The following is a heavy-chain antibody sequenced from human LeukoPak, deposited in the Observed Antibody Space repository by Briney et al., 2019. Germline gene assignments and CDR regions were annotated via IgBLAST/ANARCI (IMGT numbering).Heavy chain of an antibody. CDR3: ARGTGTTDYYYYMDV. D-gene: IGHD1-7*01. V-gene: IGHV1-69*05. CDR1: GGTFSSYA. CDR2: IIPIFGTA. Sequence: ASVKVSCKASGGTFSSYAISWVRQAPGQGFEWMGGIIPIFGTANYAQKFQGRVTITTDESTSTAYMELSSLRSEDTAVYYCARGTGTTDYYYYMDVWGKGTTVTVSS. J-gene: IGHJ6*03.